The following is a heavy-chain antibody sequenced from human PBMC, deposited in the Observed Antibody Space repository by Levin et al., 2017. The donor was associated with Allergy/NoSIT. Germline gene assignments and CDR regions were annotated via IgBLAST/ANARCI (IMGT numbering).Heavy chain of an antibody. D-gene: IGHD5-12*01. CDR2: ISGSGGST. Sequence: GGSLRLSCAASGFTFSSYAMSWVRQAPGKGLEWVSAISGSGGSTYYADSVKGRFTISRDNSKNTLYLQMNSLRAEDTAVYYCAKDEGGYSGYEPMDYWGQGTLVTVSS. V-gene: IGHV3-23*01. J-gene: IGHJ4*02. CDR1: GFTFSSYA. CDR3: AKDEGGYSGYEPMDY.